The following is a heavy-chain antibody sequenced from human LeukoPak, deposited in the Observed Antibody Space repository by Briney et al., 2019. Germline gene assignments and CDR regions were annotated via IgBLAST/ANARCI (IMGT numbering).Heavy chain of an antibody. J-gene: IGHJ6*02. CDR3: ARSTSAADFYYYYYGMDV. V-gene: IGHV3-30*04. D-gene: IGHD6-13*01. CDR1: GFTFSSYA. Sequence: RSLRLSCAASGFTFSSYAMHWVRQAPGKGLEWVAVISYDGSNKYYADSVKGRFTISRDNSKNTLYLQMNSLRAEDTAVYYCARSTSAADFYYYYYGMDVWGQGTTVTVSS. CDR2: ISYDGSNK.